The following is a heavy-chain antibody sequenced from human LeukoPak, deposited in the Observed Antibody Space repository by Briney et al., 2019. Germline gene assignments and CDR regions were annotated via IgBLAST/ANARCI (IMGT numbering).Heavy chain of an antibody. CDR2: IYYSGST. CDR1: GGSISSSSYS. CDR3: AGLELDSYYFDY. J-gene: IGHJ4*02. Sequence: SETLSLTCTVSGGSISSSSYSWGWIRQPPGKGLEWIGSIYYSGSTYYNPSLKSRVTISVDTSKNQFSLKLSSVTAADTAVYYCAGLELDSYYFDYWGQGTLVTVSS. V-gene: IGHV4-39*01. D-gene: IGHD1-1*01.